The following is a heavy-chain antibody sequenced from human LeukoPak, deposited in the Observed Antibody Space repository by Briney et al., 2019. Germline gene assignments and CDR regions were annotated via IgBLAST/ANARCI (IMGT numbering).Heavy chain of an antibody. Sequence: GGSLRLSCAASGFTVSSNYMSWVRQAPGKGLEWVSVIYSGGSTYYADSVKGRFTISRDNSKNTLYLQMNSLRAEDTAVYYCARGRGGPGAALVYYFDYWGQGTLVTVSS. J-gene: IGHJ4*02. V-gene: IGHV3-53*01. CDR2: IYSGGST. CDR1: GFTVSSNY. CDR3: ARGRGGPGAALVYYFDY. D-gene: IGHD2-15*01.